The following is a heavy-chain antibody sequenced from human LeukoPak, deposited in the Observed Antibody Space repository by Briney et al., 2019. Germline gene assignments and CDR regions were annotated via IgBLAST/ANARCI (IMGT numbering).Heavy chain of an antibody. CDR3: ARDRADGYNYGDYFDN. D-gene: IGHD5-18*01. V-gene: IGHV3-53*01. J-gene: IGHJ4*02. CDR1: GFTVSSNY. CDR2: IYSGGST. Sequence: GGSLRLSCAASGFTVSSNYMSWVRQAPGKGLEWVSVIYSGGSTYYADSVKGRFTISRDNSKNTVYLQMDSLRAEDTAAYYCARDRADGYNYGDYFDNWGQGTLVTVSS.